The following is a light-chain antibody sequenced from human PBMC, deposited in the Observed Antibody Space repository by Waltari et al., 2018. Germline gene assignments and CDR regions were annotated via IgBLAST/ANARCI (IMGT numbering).Light chain of an antibody. CDR3: QQYNRWPPIT. CDR1: QSSATN. V-gene: IGKV3-15*01. CDR2: DAS. Sequence: EVVMTQSPDTLSVSPGGRATLSCRASQSSATNLAWYQPRRGQAPRLLIFDASTRATSISGRFSGSGSGTEFTLTISSLQSDDSAVYYCQQYNRWPPITFGQGTRLEIK. J-gene: IGKJ5*01.